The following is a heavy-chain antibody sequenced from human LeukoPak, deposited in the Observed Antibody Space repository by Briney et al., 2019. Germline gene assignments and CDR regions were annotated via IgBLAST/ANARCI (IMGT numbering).Heavy chain of an antibody. D-gene: IGHD4-17*01. CDR3: AHTVTPRYFQF. V-gene: IGHV3-21*01. J-gene: IGHJ1*01. Sequence: GGSLRLSCAASGFTFSIYAMNWVRQAPGEGPEWVSSISGSGGEVRYADSVKGRFTISRDNAKNSLYLQMNSLRTEDTALYYCAHTVTPRYFQFWGQGTLATVSS. CDR2: ISGSGGEV. CDR1: GFTFSIYA.